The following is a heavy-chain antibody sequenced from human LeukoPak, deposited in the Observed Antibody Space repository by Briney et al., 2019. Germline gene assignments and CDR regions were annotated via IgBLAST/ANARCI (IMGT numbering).Heavy chain of an antibody. D-gene: IGHD3-22*01. CDR2: IYYSGST. CDR3: ARWSSSGYYYYFDY. V-gene: IGHV4-39*07. Sequence: PSETLSLTCTVSGGSISSSSYYWGWIRQPPGKGLEWIGSIYYSGSTYYNPSLKSRVTISVDTSKNQFSLKLSSVTAADTAVYYCARWSSSGYYYYFDYWGPGTLVTVSS. J-gene: IGHJ4*02. CDR1: GGSISSSSYY.